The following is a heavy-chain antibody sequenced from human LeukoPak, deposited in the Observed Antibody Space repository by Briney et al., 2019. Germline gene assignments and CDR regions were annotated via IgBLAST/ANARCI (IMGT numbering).Heavy chain of an antibody. Sequence: SETLSLTCTVSSGSISSGSYYWGWIRQPPGRGLEWIGSIYYSGTTYYNPSLKSRVTISVDTSKNQFSLKLSSVTAADTAVYYCARGWESTDGFDYWGQGTLVTVSS. CDR1: SGSISSGSYY. CDR2: IYYSGTT. CDR3: ARGWESTDGFDY. J-gene: IGHJ4*02. D-gene: IGHD1-26*01. V-gene: IGHV4-39*07.